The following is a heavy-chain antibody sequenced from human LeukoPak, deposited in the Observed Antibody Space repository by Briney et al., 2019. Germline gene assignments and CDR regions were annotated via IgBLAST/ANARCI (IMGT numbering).Heavy chain of an antibody. J-gene: IGHJ4*02. CDR1: GYTFTDNA. V-gene: IGHV7-4-1*01. D-gene: IGHD3-10*01. CDR3: AKAPRYYGSGSYYFEY. Sequence: ASVKVSCKASGYTFTDNAMNWVRQAPGQGLEWMGWINTNTGSPTYAQGFTGRFVFSLDTSVSTAYLQIASLKAEDTADYFCAKAPRYYGSGSYYFEYWGQGTLVTVSS. CDR2: INTNTGSP.